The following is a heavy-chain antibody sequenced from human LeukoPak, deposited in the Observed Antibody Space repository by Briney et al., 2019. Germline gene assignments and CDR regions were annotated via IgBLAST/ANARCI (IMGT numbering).Heavy chain of an antibody. J-gene: IGHJ4*02. V-gene: IGHV4-34*01. CDR2: INHSGST. D-gene: IGHD1-20*01. CDR1: GGSFSGYY. Sequence: SETLSLTCAVYGGSFSGYYWSWIRQPPGKGLEWIGEINHSGSTNYNPSLKSRVTISVDTSKNQFSLKLSSVTAADTAVYYCARSRYNWNDGYFDYWGQGTLVTVSS. CDR3: ARSRYNWNDGYFDY.